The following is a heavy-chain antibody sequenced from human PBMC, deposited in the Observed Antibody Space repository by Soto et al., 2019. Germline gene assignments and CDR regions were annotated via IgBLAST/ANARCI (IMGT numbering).Heavy chain of an antibody. V-gene: IGHV1-69*01. J-gene: IGHJ5*02. CDR1: GGTFSSYG. Sequence: QVQLVQSGAEVKKPGSSVKVSCKASGGTFSSYGISWVRQAPGQGLEWMGGIIPAFRKANYAQKFQGRVTITADESTSTAYMELSSLRSEDTAVYYCARDRGIAAAGSGGYWLDPWGQGTLVTVSS. CDR3: ARDRGIAAAGSGGYWLDP. CDR2: IIPAFRKA. D-gene: IGHD6-13*01.